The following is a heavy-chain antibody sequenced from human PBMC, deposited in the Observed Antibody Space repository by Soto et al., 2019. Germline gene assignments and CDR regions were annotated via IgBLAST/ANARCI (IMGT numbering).Heavy chain of an antibody. V-gene: IGHV1-18*01. J-gene: IGHJ6*02. CDR1: GYTFIRYG. Sequence: QVQLVQSAGEMKKPGASVQVSCKASGYTFIRYGITWVRQAPGQGFEWMGWISPYDDSTIYAQKLQGRVTMTADTSTRIVNPTLRSLKSDDTAVYYCARGGYYDNNWVKLSHYGLDVWGQGTSVTVSS. D-gene: IGHD3-16*01. CDR2: ISPYDDST. CDR3: ARGGYYDNNWVKLSHYGLDV.